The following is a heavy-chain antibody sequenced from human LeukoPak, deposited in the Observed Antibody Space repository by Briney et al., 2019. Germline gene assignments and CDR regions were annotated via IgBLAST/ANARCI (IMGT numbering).Heavy chain of an antibody. D-gene: IGHD6-6*01. CDR2: INHSGST. V-gene: IGHV4-34*01. J-gene: IGHJ4*02. Sequence: SETLSLTCAVYGGSFSGYYWSWIRQPPGKGLEWIGEINHSGSTNYSPSLKSRVTISVDTPKNQFSLKLSSLTAADTAVYYCARGTHIAARRGPLFDYWGQGTLVTVSS. CDR1: GGSFSGYY. CDR3: ARGTHIAARRGPLFDY.